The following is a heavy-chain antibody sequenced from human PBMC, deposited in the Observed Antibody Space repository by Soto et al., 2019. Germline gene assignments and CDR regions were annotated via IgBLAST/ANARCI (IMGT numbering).Heavy chain of an antibody. J-gene: IGHJ4*02. D-gene: IGHD3-22*01. Sequence: SETLSLTCTVSGGSISSGGYYWSWIRQHPGKGLEWIGYIYYSGSTYYNPSLKSRVTISVDTSKNQFSLKLSSVTAADTAVYYCARERYYDSSGYLLGNWGQGTLVTVS. CDR2: IYYSGST. CDR3: ARERYYDSSGYLLGN. CDR1: GGSISSGGYY. V-gene: IGHV4-31*03.